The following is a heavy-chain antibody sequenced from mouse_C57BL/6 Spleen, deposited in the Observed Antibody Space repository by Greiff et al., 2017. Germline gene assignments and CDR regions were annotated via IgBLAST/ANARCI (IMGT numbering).Heavy chain of an antibody. V-gene: IGHV1-55*01. J-gene: IGHJ4*01. CDR1: GYTFTSYW. D-gene: IGHD2-2*01. Sequence: QVQLQQPGAELVKPGASVKMSCKASGYTFTSYWITWVKQRPGQGLEWIGDIYPGSGSTNYNEKFKSKATVTVDTSSSTAYMQLSSLTSEDSAVYCCARHYAYDVGAMDYWGQGTSVTVSS. CDR2: IYPGSGST. CDR3: ARHYAYDVGAMDY.